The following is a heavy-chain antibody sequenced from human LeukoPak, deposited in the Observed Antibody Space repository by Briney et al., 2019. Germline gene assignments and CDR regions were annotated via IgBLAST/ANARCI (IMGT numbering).Heavy chain of an antibody. Sequence: GRSLRLSCAASGFTFSSYGMHWVRQAPGKGLEWVAVISYDGSNKYHADSVKGRFTISRDNSKNTLYLQMNSLRAEDTAVYYCAREYRFGIRAADYYGMDVWGQGTTVTVSS. CDR2: ISYDGSNK. D-gene: IGHD3-10*01. CDR3: AREYRFGIRAADYYGMDV. J-gene: IGHJ6*02. CDR1: GFTFSSYG. V-gene: IGHV3-30*03.